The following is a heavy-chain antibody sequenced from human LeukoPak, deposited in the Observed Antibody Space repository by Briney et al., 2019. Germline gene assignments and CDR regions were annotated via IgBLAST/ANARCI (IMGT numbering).Heavy chain of an antibody. Sequence: SVKVSCKASGYTFTSYGISWVRQAPGQGLESMGWINPNSGVTHYAQKFQGRVTMTRDTSISTAYMELSRLRSDDTAVYYCAREPSAYCGGDCGGDDYWGQGTLVTVSS. CDR1: GYTFTSYG. V-gene: IGHV1-2*02. CDR2: INPNSGVT. CDR3: AREPSAYCGGDCGGDDY. D-gene: IGHD2-21*02. J-gene: IGHJ4*02.